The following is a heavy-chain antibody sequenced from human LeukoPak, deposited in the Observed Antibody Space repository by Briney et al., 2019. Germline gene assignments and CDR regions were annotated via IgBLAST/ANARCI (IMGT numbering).Heavy chain of an antibody. CDR1: GGSISSISSNNYH. V-gene: IGHV4-39*07. Sequence: KPSETLSLTCIVSGGSISSISSNNYHWGWIRQPPGKGLEWIGSIYYSGSTNYNPSLKSRVTISVDTSKNQFSLKLSSVTAADTAVYYCATKGGDYWGQGTLVTVSS. J-gene: IGHJ4*02. CDR2: IYYSGST. CDR3: ATKGGDY.